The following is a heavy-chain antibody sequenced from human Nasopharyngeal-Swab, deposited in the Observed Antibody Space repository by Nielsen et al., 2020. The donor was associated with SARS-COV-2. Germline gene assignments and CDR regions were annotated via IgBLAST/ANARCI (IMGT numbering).Heavy chain of an antibody. D-gene: IGHD6-13*01. CDR2: IYYSGST. V-gene: IGHV4-59*01. CDR3: ARGFVAADNYYYYYMDV. J-gene: IGHJ6*03. Sequence: WIRQPPGKGLEWIGYIYYSGSTNYNPSLKSRVTISVDTSKNQFSLKLSSVTAADTAVCYCARGFVAADNYYYYYMDVWGKGTTVTVSS.